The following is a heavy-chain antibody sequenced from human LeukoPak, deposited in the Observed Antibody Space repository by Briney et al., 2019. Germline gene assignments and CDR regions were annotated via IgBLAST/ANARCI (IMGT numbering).Heavy chain of an antibody. J-gene: IGHJ6*03. D-gene: IGHD1-26*01. V-gene: IGHV3-23*01. CDR1: GFTFSSYA. CDR2: ISGSGGST. CDR3: AKVGGYSPYYYYYMDV. Sequence: GGSLRLSCAASGFTFSSYAMSWVRQAPGKGLEWVSAISGSGGSTYYADSVKGRFTISRDNSKNTLYLQMNSLRAEDTAVYYCAKVGGYSPYYYYYMDVWGKGTTVTISS.